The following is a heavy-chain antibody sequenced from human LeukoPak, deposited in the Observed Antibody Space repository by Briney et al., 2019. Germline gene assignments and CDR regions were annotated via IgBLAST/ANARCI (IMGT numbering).Heavy chain of an antibody. CDR2: INPQSGGT. J-gene: IGHJ3*02. CDR1: GYNYRDYY. CDR3: ARVYRLYERTYPAGYDI. D-gene: IGHD3-16*02. V-gene: IGHV1-2*02. Sequence: DTVKVSCKASGYNYRDYYIHWVRHAPGQGLEWVGWINPQSGGTRYAPRFQGRVTMSRDTSINTAYMELGRLTSDDTAVFYCARVYRLYERTYPAGYDIWGQGTGVTVSS.